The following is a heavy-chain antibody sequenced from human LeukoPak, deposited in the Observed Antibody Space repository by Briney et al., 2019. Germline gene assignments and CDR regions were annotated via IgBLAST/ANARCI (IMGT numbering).Heavy chain of an antibody. CDR1: GFIISSYW. CDR3: ATLVATTRFDY. J-gene: IGHJ4*02. Sequence: PGGSLRLSCAASGFIISSYWMSWVRQAPGKGLEWVANIKQDGSEKYYVDSVKGRFTISRDNAKNSLYLQMSSLRADDMAAYYCATLVATTRFDYWGQGTLVTVSS. CDR2: IKQDGSEK. D-gene: IGHD5-12*01. V-gene: IGHV3-7*01.